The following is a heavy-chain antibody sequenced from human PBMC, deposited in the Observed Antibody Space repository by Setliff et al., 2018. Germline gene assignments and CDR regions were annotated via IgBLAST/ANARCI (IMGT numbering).Heavy chain of an antibody. V-gene: IGHV4-61*02. Sequence: KPSETLSLTCTVSGGSITDENSWWAWIRQPAGKRPEWLGLIYIRGGTDYNPSLKSRVTISLDTSRNQFSLNLTSVTAADTAVYYCAVDHVTNIAESGYGYTRIDPWGQGIPVTV. D-gene: IGHD6-19*01. J-gene: IGHJ5*02. CDR2: IYIRGGT. CDR1: GGSITDENSW. CDR3: AVDHVTNIAESGYGYTRIDP.